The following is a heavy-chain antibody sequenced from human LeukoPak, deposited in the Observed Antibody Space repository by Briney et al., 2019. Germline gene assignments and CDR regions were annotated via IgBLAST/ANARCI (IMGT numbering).Heavy chain of an antibody. J-gene: IGHJ4*02. CDR3: ARDCRGSGGSCCFDY. CDR1: GGTFSSYA. V-gene: IGHV1-69*05. D-gene: IGHD2-15*01. Sequence: ASVKVSCKASGGTFSSYAISWVRQAPGQGLEWLGRIIPIFGTANYAQKFQGRVTITTDESTSTAYMELSSLRSEDTAVYYCARDCRGSGGSCCFDYWGQGTLVTVFS. CDR2: IIPIFGTA.